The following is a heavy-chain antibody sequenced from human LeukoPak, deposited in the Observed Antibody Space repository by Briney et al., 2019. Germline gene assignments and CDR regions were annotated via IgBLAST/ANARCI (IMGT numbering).Heavy chain of an antibody. CDR2: IYTSGST. Sequence: SETLSLTCTVSGGSISSGSYYWSWIRQPAGKGLEWIGRIYTSGSTNYNPSLKSRVTISVDTSKNQFSLKLSSVTAADTAVYYCARERGVVVVPAAQPDYYYYMDVWGKGTTVTVSS. V-gene: IGHV4-61*02. CDR1: GGSISSGSYY. CDR3: ARERGVVVVPAAQPDYYYYMDV. J-gene: IGHJ6*03. D-gene: IGHD2-2*01.